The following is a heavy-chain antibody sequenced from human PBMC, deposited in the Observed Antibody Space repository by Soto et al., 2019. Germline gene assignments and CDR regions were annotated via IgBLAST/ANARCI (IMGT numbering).Heavy chain of an antibody. V-gene: IGHV4-59*01. CDR3: ARVWRECGSYLVFQY. D-gene: IGHD1-26*01. Sequence: SETLSLTCTVSGGSISSYYWSWLRQPPGKGLEWIGYIYYSGSTNYNPSLKSRVTISVDTSKNQFSLKLSSVTAADTAVYYCARVWRECGSYLVFQYWGQGTLVTVSS. CDR2: IYYSGST. J-gene: IGHJ1*01. CDR1: GGSISSYY.